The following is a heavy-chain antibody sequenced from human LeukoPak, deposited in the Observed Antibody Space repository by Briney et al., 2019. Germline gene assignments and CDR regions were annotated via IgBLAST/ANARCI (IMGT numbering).Heavy chain of an antibody. J-gene: IGHJ4*02. Sequence: SLSLSCAASGFTFGTYSMNWVRQAPGKGLEWVSYISSGSSTIYYADSVKGRFTISRDNAKNSLYLQMNSLRDEDTAVYYCARGSNPDYWGQRTLGSASS. V-gene: IGHV3-48*02. CDR1: GFTFGTYS. CDR2: ISSGSSTI. CDR3: ARGSNPDY.